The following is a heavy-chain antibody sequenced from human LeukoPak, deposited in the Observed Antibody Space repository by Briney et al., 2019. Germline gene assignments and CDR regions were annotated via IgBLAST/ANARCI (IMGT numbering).Heavy chain of an antibody. CDR1: GFTFSNYA. CDR3: ANLGRFSSADY. Sequence: GGSLRLSCAASGFTFSNYAMSWVRQAPGKGLEWVSAISGGGGGTYYADSVKGRFTISRDNSKNTLYLQMNSLRAEDTAVYYCANLGRFSSADYWGQGTLVTVSS. V-gene: IGHV3-23*01. D-gene: IGHD6-13*01. J-gene: IGHJ4*02. CDR2: ISGGGGGT.